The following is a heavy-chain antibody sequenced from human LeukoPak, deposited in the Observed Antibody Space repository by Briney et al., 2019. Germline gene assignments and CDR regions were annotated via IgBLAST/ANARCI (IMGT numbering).Heavy chain of an antibody. CDR3: ARDGSELTDSDYVWVSYRHEPHYYYYYMDV. CDR1: GYTFTSYY. J-gene: IGHJ6*03. CDR2: INPNSGGT. D-gene: IGHD3-16*02. V-gene: IGHV1-46*01. Sequence: ASVKVSCKASGYTFTSYYMHWVRQAPGQGLEWMGWINPNSGGTNYAQTFKGRVTMARDMSTSTVYMELSSLRSEDTAVYYCARDGSELTDSDYVWVSYRHEPHYYYYYMDVWGKGTTVTVSS.